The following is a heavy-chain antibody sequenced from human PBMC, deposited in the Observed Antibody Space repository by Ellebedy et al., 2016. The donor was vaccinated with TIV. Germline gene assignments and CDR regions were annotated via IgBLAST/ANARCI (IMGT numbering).Heavy chain of an antibody. CDR2: IYYSGST. CDR1: GGSISSSSYY. CDR3: ARWNSGSSGSYYYYGMDV. V-gene: IGHV4-39*01. Sequence: MPSETLSLTCTVSGGSISSSSYYWGWIRQPPGKGLEWIGSIYYSGSTYYNPSLKSRVTISVDTSKNQFSLKLSSVTAADTAVYYCARWNSGSSGSYYYYGMDVWGQGTTVTVSS. J-gene: IGHJ6*02. D-gene: IGHD6-19*01.